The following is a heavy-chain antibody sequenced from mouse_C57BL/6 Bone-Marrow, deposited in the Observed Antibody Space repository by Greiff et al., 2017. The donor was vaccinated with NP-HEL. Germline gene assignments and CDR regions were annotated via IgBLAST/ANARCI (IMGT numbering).Heavy chain of an antibody. CDR1: GYTFTSYW. CDR2: IHPNSGST. Sequence: QVQLQQPGAELVKPGASVKLSCKASGYTFTSYWMHWVKQRPGQGLEWIGMIHPNSGSTNYNEKFKSKATLTADKSSSTAYMQLSSLTSEDSAVYYCARGYYGSSYNYWGQGTTLTVSS. J-gene: IGHJ2*01. CDR3: ARGYYGSSYNY. D-gene: IGHD1-1*01. V-gene: IGHV1-64*01.